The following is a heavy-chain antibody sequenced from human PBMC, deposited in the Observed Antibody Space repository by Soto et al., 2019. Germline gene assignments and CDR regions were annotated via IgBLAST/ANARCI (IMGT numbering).Heavy chain of an antibody. Sequence: QVQLVQSGPEVKNPGASVKVSCKASGYKFTNFGIAWIRQAPGQGLEWMGRNSVYNGDTTFAQNFQDRVTLTTDTSTRTAYIEMTSMRSEDTAVYYCARAEYYYDSSGYYLLFYFDYWGQGTLVTVSS. J-gene: IGHJ4*02. CDR3: ARAEYYYDSSGYYLLFYFDY. CDR2: NSVYNGDT. D-gene: IGHD3-22*01. V-gene: IGHV1-18*01. CDR1: GYKFTNFG.